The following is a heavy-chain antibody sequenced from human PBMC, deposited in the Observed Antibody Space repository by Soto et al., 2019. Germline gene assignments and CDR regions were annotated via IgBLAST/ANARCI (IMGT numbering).Heavy chain of an antibody. D-gene: IGHD2-2*01. J-gene: IGHJ6*02. V-gene: IGHV1-69*13. Sequence: SVKVSCKASGGTFSSYAISWVRQAPGQGLEWMGGIIPIFGTANYAQKFQGRVTITADESTSTAYMELSSLRSEDTAVYYCARVGGGDIVLVPAAPDVWGQGTTVTVS. CDR3: ARVGGGDIVLVPAAPDV. CDR2: IIPIFGTA. CDR1: GGTFSSYA.